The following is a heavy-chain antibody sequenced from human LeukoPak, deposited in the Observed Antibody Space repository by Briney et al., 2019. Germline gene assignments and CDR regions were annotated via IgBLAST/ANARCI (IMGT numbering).Heavy chain of an antibody. CDR2: ISADGGST. J-gene: IGHJ4*02. V-gene: IGHV3-43*02. Sequence: GGSLRLSCVVSGINFADYAMHWVRQPPGKGLEWVSLISADGGSTFSADSVKGRFSISRDNSKNSLYLQMNSLRSEDTAVYYCAKESGKFDYWGQGTLVAVSS. CDR3: AKESGKFDY. CDR1: GINFADYA.